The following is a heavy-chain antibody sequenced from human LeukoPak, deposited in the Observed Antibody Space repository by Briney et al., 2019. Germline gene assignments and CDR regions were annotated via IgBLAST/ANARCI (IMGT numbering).Heavy chain of an antibody. CDR2: ISAYNGNT. V-gene: IGHV1-18*01. Sequence: ASVKVSCKASGYTFTSYGISWVRQAPGQGLEWMGWISAYNGNTNYAQKLQGRVTMTTDTSTSTAYMELRSLRSDDTAVYYCARNFYDFWSGCSPLGYYYYGMDVWGQGTTVTVSS. D-gene: IGHD3-3*01. CDR1: GYTFTSYG. J-gene: IGHJ6*02. CDR3: ARNFYDFWSGCSPLGYYYYGMDV.